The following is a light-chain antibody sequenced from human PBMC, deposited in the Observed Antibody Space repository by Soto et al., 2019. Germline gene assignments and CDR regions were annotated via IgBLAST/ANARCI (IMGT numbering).Light chain of an antibody. CDR3: ATWDDSLNGWV. J-gene: IGLJ3*02. V-gene: IGLV1-44*01. Sequence: QSVLTQPPSASATPGQRVTMSCSGSNIGSRSVYWYQHLPGTAPQRLIYSTDLRPSGVPDRFSGSKSGTSASLAISGLQSEDEANYYCATWDDSLNGWVFGGGTKLTVL. CDR1: SNIGSRS. CDR2: STD.